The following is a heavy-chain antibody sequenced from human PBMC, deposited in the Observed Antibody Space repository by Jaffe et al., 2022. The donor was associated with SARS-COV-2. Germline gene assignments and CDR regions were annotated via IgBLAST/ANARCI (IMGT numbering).Heavy chain of an antibody. CDR1: GFTVSSNY. CDR2: IYSGGST. D-gene: IGHD3-22*01. CDR3: ARVRASFDSSGYYYVGAFDI. V-gene: IGHV3-53*01. Sequence: EVQLVESGGGLIQPGGSLRLSCAASGFTVSSNYMSWVRQAPGKGLEWVSVIYSGGSTYYADSVKGRFTISRDNSKNTLYLQMNSLRAEDTAVYYCARVRASFDSSGYYYVGAFDIWGQGTMVTVSS. J-gene: IGHJ3*02.